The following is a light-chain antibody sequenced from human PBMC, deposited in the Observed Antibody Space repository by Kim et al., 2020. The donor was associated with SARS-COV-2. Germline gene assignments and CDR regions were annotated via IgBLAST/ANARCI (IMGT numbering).Light chain of an antibody. CDR3: QQHVRSYT. Sequence: SLSPGERATLSCRANEIFSSSYLAWYQQKPGQAPRLLIDGASIRATGTPDRFSGSWSGTDFTLTITRLEPEDAAVYYCQQHVRSYTFGQGTKLEIK. CDR1: EIFSSSY. V-gene: IGKV3-20*01. J-gene: IGKJ2*01. CDR2: GAS.